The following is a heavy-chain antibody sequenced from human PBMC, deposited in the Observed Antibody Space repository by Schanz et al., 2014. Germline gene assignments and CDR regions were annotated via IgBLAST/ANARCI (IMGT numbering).Heavy chain of an antibody. J-gene: IGHJ6*02. Sequence: VPLVQSCSAFPPPGSSLPVSFPSSGRTFIVYHVLHWVRQAPGQGLEWMGRISPNSGDTHSAQKFQGRVTMTWDRSISTANMELSRLRSDDTAVYYCARENKDYDSILNKFFHYGLDLWGQGTTVTVSS. CDR3: ARENKDYDSILNKFFHYGLDL. CDR1: GRTFIVYH. CDR2: ISPNSGDT. D-gene: IGHD3-3*02. V-gene: IGHV1-2*06.